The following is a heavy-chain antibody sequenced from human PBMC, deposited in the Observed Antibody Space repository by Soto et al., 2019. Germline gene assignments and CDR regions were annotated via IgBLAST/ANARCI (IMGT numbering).Heavy chain of an antibody. CDR3: AKDMGYCSGGSCPPFNGMDV. Sequence: PGGSLSLSCAASGFTFSSYGMHWVRQAPGKGLEWVAVISYDGSNKYYADSVKGRFTISRDNSKNTLYLQMNSLRAEDTAVYYCAKDMGYCSGGSCPPFNGMDVWGQGTTVTVSS. D-gene: IGHD2-15*01. CDR1: GFTFSSYG. V-gene: IGHV3-30*18. J-gene: IGHJ6*02. CDR2: ISYDGSNK.